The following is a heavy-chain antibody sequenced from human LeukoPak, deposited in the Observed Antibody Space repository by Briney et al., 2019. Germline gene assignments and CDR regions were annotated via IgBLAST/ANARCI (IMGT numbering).Heavy chain of an antibody. CDR2: IYPGDSDT. CDR3: ARQSIEMTTISDYFDY. CDR1: GYGFTSYW. V-gene: IGHV5-51*01. J-gene: IGHJ4*02. Sequence: GVSLQISCQGSGYGFTSYWIGWVRPMPGKGLEWMGSIYPGDSDTRYSPSFQGQVTISADKSISTAYLQWSSLKASDTAMYYYARQSIEMTTISDYFDYWGQGALVTVSS. D-gene: IGHD5-24*01.